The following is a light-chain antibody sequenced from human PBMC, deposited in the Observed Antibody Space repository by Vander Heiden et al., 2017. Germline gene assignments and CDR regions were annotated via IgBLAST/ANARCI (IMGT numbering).Light chain of an antibody. CDR3: QQSYSTPLV. Sequence: DIQMTQSPSSLSASVGDRVTISCRASKNIDGFVNWYQQKPGKAPKLLIFAGASLQTGVPSRFSGRASGTHFTLTISGLQPDDFASYYCQQSYSTPLVFGGGTKVEVK. J-gene: IGKJ4*01. V-gene: IGKV1-39*01. CDR2: AGA. CDR1: KNIDGF.